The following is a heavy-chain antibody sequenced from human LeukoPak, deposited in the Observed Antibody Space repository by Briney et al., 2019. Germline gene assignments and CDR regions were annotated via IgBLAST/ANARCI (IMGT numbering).Heavy chain of an antibody. J-gene: IGHJ4*02. CDR1: GFSFSYYW. CDR3: AKVYLDYDFWSVYYTSQYYFDY. CDR2: IIGDGTRT. Sequence: GGSLRLSCAASGFSFSYYWMHWVRQGSGKGPVWVSRIIGDGTRTDYADSVKGRFTISRDNSKNTLYLQMNSLRAEDTAVYYCAKVYLDYDFWSVYYTSQYYFDYWGQGTLVTVSS. V-gene: IGHV3-74*01. D-gene: IGHD3-3*01.